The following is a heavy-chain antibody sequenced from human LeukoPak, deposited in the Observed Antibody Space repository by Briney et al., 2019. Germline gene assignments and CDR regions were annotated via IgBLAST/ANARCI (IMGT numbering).Heavy chain of an antibody. CDR2: IYWDDDK. J-gene: IGHJ6*02. CDR3: AKAGYGSGSYLRYYYYGMDV. CDR1: GLSLNAAGVG. V-gene: IGHV2-5*02. D-gene: IGHD3-10*01. Sequence: SGPTLVKPTQTLTLTCTLSGLSLNAAGVGVGWIRQPPGKALEWLALIYWDDDKRYNPSLKTRLTITKDTSKNQVVLTVTNMDPVDTATYYCAKAGYGSGSYLRYYYYGMDVWGQGTTVTVSS.